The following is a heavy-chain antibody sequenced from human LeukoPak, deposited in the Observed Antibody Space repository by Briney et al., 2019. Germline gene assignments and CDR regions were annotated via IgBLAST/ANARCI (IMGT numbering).Heavy chain of an antibody. Sequence: PSETLSLTCTVSGGSISSYYWSWIRQPPGKGLEWIRYIYYSGSTNYNPSLKSRVTISVDTSKNQFSLKLSSVTAADTAVYYCAGSVVWGGNPGYFDLWGRGTLVTVSS. D-gene: IGHD4-23*01. J-gene: IGHJ2*01. CDR3: AGSVVWGGNPGYFDL. CDR1: GGSISSYY. V-gene: IGHV4-59*01. CDR2: IYYSGST.